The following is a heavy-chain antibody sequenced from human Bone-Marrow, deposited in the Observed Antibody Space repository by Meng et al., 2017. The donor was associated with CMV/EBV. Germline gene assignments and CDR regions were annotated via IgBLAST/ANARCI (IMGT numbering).Heavy chain of an antibody. Sequence: GESLKISCLASGFTFSRYSMDWVRHVPGKGLEWVASITATSDYIHYGDSVRGRFTISRDNAKNSLSLQMDGLRVEDTGVYFCARDPLFSSHVPYCDSWGQGVQVNVAS. CDR2: ITATSDYI. D-gene: IGHD6-13*01. CDR3: ARDPLFSSHVPYCDS. V-gene: IGHV3-21*01. CDR1: GFTFSRYS. J-gene: IGHJ4*02.